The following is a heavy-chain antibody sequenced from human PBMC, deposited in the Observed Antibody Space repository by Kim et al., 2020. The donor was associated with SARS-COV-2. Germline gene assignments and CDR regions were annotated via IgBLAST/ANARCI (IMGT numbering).Heavy chain of an antibody. CDR3: ARGEIVPHVDIVPVDY. D-gene: IGHD5-12*01. V-gene: IGHV4-31*03. CDR2: IYYSGST. Sequence: SETLSLTCTVSGGSISSGGYYWSWIRQHPGKGLEWIGYIYYSGSTYYNPSLKSRVTISVDTSKNQFSLKLSSVTAADTAVYYCARGEIVPHVDIVPVDYWGQGTLVTVSS. J-gene: IGHJ4*02. CDR1: GGSISSGGYY.